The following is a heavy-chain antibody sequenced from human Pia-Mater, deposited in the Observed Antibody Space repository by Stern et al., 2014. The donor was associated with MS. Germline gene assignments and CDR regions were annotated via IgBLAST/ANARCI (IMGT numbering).Heavy chain of an antibody. CDR2: INPGGGST. J-gene: IGHJ4*02. V-gene: IGHV1-46*01. CDR1: GYTLTSNK. CDR3: ARDNGGWSVDS. Sequence: DQLVESGAEVKKPGASVKVSCKASGYTLTSNKMHWVRQVPGQGLEWMGIINPGGGSTRYAQKLQGRVTMTRDTSTSTVYMELTSLRSEDTAVYSCARDNGGWSVDSWGQGTLVIVSS. D-gene: IGHD6-19*01.